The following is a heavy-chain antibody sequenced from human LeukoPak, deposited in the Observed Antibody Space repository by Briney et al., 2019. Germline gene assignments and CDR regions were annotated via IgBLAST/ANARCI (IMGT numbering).Heavy chain of an antibody. CDR2: IYYSGST. CDR3: AREADRWFDP. CDR1: GVSISSNSYY. Sequence: SETLSLTCSVSGVSISSNSYYWGWIRQPPGKGLKWIGGIYYSGSTYYNPSLESRVTISVDTSKNQFSLKLSSVTAADTAVYYCAREADRWFDPWGQGTLVTVSS. V-gene: IGHV4-39*07. J-gene: IGHJ5*02.